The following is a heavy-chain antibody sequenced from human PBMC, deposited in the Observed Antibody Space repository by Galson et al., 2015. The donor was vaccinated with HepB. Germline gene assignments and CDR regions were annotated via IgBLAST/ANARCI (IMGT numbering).Heavy chain of an antibody. CDR1: GYSLAKYW. CDR3: ARHWSLLSAFDM. CDR2: IDPSDSHT. V-gene: IGHV5-10-1*01. J-gene: IGHJ3*02. Sequence: QSGAEVKQPGESLRISCKGSGYSLAKYWITWVRQMPGKGLEWMGRIDPSDSHTSYSPSFEGHVSISADESITTAYLQWSSLRASDTAMYFCARHWSLLSAFDMWGQGTVVTVSS. D-gene: IGHD3-3*01.